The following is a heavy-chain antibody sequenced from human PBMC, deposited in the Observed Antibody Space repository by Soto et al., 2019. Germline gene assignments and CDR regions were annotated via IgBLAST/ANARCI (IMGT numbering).Heavy chain of an antibody. CDR2: ISAYNGNT. J-gene: IGHJ6*02. CDR3: ARGSLDTAYTYYYYYGMDV. Sequence: GASVKVSCKAPGYTFTSYGISWVRQAPGQGLEWMGWISAYNGNTNYAQKLQGRVTMTTDTSTSTAYMELRSLRSDDTAVYYCARGSLDTAYTYYYYYGMDVWGQGTTVTVSS. V-gene: IGHV1-18*04. CDR1: GYTFTSYG. D-gene: IGHD5-18*01.